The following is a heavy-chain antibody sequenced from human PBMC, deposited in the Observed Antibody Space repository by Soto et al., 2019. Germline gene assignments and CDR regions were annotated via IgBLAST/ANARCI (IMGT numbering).Heavy chain of an antibody. CDR1: GFTFSSYG. Sequence: GGSLRLSCAASGFTFSSYGMHWVRQAPGKGLEWVAVISYDGSNKYYADSVKGRFTISRDNSKNTLYLQMNSLRAEDTAVYYCAKDFRLPDSSGDYWGQGTLVTVSS. J-gene: IGHJ4*02. CDR2: ISYDGSNK. CDR3: AKDFRLPDSSGDY. V-gene: IGHV3-30*18. D-gene: IGHD6-19*01.